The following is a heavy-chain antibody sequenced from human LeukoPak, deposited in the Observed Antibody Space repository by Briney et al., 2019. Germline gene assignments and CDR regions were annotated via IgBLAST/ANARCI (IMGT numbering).Heavy chain of an antibody. CDR1: GFTFSPYW. D-gene: IGHD3-22*01. CDR2: ISSSSRTI. V-gene: IGHV3-48*04. Sequence: GGSLRLSCAASGFTFSPYWMHWVRQAPGKGLEWISYISSSSRTIYYADSVKGRFTISRDNAKNSLFLQMNSLRAEDTAVYYCARSNYYDSSGYPSFDNWGQGTLVTVSS. J-gene: IGHJ4*02. CDR3: ARSNYYDSSGYPSFDN.